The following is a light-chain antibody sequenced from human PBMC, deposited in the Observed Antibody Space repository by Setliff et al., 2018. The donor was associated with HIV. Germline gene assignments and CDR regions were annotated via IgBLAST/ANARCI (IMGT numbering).Light chain of an antibody. CDR2: EVT. J-gene: IGLJ1*01. V-gene: IGLV2-8*01. CDR1: SSDIGRYNY. Sequence: QSALAQPPSASGSPGQSVTISCTGTSSDIGRYNYVSWYQQHPGKAPKVVIYEVTKRPSGVPDRFSASNSGNTASLTITGLQAEDEADYYCCSHAGSNTYVFGVGTKVTVL. CDR3: CSHAGSNTYV.